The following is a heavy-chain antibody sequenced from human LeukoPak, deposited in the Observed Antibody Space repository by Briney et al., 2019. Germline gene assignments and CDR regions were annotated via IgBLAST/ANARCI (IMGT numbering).Heavy chain of an antibody. D-gene: IGHD5-24*01. J-gene: IGHJ5*02. CDR1: GGSISSSSYY. Sequence: SETLSLTCTVSGGSISSSSYYWGWIRQPPGKELEWIGSIYYSGSTYYNPSLKSRVTISVDTSKNQFSLKLSSVTAADTAVYYCARGGRDGYNYPDWFDPWGQGTLVTVSS. V-gene: IGHV4-39*01. CDR3: ARGGRDGYNYPDWFDP. CDR2: IYYSGST.